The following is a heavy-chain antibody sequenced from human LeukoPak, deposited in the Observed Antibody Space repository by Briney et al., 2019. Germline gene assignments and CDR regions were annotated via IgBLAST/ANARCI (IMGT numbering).Heavy chain of an antibody. Sequence: PGGSLRLSCAASGFTFSSYAMSWVRQAPGKGLEWVSAISGSGGSTYYADSVKGRFTISRDNSKNTLYLQMNSLRAEDTAVYYCVKGPSSWYIYFQHWGQGTLVTVSS. CDR1: GFTFSSYA. D-gene: IGHD6-13*01. V-gene: IGHV3-23*01. J-gene: IGHJ1*01. CDR3: VKGPSSWYIYFQH. CDR2: ISGSGGST.